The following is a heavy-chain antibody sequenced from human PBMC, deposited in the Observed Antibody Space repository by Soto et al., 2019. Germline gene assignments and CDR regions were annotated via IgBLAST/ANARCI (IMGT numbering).Heavy chain of an antibody. CDR2: IKPDGSEQ. Sequence: GGSLRLSCAASGFSFGNYWMSWFRQAPGKGLEWLADIKPDGSEQHYVDTVKGRFTISRDNVENSLFLQMSSLRAEDTAVYYCARKNGAFGGSLDLWGQGTVVTVSS. J-gene: IGHJ5*02. CDR3: ARKNGAFGGSLDL. CDR1: GFSFGNYW. V-gene: IGHV3-7*05. D-gene: IGHD3-16*01.